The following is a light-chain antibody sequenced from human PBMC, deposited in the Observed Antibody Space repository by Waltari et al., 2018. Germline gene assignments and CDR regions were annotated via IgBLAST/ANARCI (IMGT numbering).Light chain of an antibody. CDR2: KAN. CDR3: ALYMGSGIWV. CDR1: SGSLSTTSY. Sequence: QTVVTQEPSLSVSPGGTVTLTCALSSGSLSTTSYATWYQQTPGQDRRTLGYKANARSSGVPDRFSGSILGNTAALTITGAQADDESDYYCALYMGSGIWVFGGGTRLTVL. J-gene: IGLJ3*02. V-gene: IGLV8-61*01.